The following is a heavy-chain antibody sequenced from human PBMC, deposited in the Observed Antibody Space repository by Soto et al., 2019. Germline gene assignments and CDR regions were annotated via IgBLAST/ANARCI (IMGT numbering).Heavy chain of an antibody. CDR3: ARDRSLDY. J-gene: IGHJ4*02. V-gene: IGHV4-59*01. Sequence: PSETLSLTFTVSGGSISSYYWSWIRQPPGKGLEWIGYIYYSGSTNYNPSLKSRVTISVDTSKNQFSLKLSSVTAADTAVYYCARDRSLDYWGQGTLVTVSS. CDR2: IYYSGST. CDR1: GGSISSYY.